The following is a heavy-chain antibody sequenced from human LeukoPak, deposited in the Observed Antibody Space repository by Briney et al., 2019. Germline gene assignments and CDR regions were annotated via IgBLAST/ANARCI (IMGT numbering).Heavy chain of an antibody. Sequence: KPSETLSLTCTVSGGSISTNYWGWIRQPPGKGLEWIGYIDYSGTTNYNPSLKSRVTISADTSKNQFSLKLSSVTAADTAVYYCARKRAFDIWGQGTMVTVSS. CDR1: GGSISTNY. V-gene: IGHV4-59*12. CDR2: IDYSGTT. J-gene: IGHJ3*02. CDR3: ARKRAFDI.